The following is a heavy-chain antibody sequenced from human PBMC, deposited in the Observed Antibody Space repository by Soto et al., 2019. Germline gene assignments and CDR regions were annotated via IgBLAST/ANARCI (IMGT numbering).Heavy chain of an antibody. CDR2: IWYDGSNK. CDR3: ARTNSSRFYFDY. D-gene: IGHD6-19*01. Sequence: QVQLVESGGGVVQPGRSLRLSCAASGFTFRSYGMHWVRQAPGKGLEWVAVIWYDGSNKYYADSVKGRFTISRDNSKNPLYLQMNSLRAEDTAVYYCARTNSSRFYFDYWGQGTLVTVSS. CDR1: GFTFRSYG. V-gene: IGHV3-33*01. J-gene: IGHJ4*02.